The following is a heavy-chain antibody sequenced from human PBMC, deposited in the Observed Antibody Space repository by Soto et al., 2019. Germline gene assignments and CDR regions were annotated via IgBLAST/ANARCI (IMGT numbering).Heavy chain of an antibody. CDR3: ANLGGFDF. V-gene: IGHV3-23*01. D-gene: IGHD2-15*01. CDR2: ISIRGDYR. CDR1: GFTFSSSG. Sequence: EGQLLQSGGGLVQPGESLRLSCAASGFTFSSSGMSWVRQAPGKGLEWVSSISIRGDYRYYADSVKGRFTISRDNSKHTLYLQMGRLTGEDTALYYCANLGGFDFWGQGTMVAVSS. J-gene: IGHJ3*01.